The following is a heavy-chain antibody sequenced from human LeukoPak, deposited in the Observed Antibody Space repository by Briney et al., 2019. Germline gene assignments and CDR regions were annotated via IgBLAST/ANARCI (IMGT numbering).Heavy chain of an antibody. V-gene: IGHV1-24*01. CDR3: ATGGTYCSSTSCPSGT. CDR2: FDPEDGET. D-gene: IGHD2-2*01. Sequence: ASVKVSCKVSGYTLTELSMHWVRQAPGKGLEWMGGFDPEDGETIYAQKFQGRVTMTEDTSTDTAYMELSSLRSEDTAVYYCATGGTYCSSTSCPSGTWGQGTLVTVSS. CDR1: GYTLTELS. J-gene: IGHJ5*02.